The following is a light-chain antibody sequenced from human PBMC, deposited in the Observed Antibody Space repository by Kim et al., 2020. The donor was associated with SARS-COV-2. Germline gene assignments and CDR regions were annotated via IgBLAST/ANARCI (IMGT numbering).Light chain of an antibody. Sequence: GQKVTISCSGSSSNIGNNYVSWYQQLPGTAPKVLIYDNNTRPSGIPDRFSGSKSGTSATLGITGLQTGDEADYYCGTWDSSLSAAVFGGGTQLTVL. CDR1: SSNIGNNY. J-gene: IGLJ7*01. CDR2: DNN. V-gene: IGLV1-51*01. CDR3: GTWDSSLSAAV.